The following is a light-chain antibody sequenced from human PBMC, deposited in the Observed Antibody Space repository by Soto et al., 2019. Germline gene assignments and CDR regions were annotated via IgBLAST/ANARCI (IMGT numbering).Light chain of an antibody. CDR1: QSVNSNH. CDR2: GAS. Sequence: ENVFTQSPGTPSFSPGEKTTPSCRASQSVNSNHLAWYQQRPGQAPRLLIYGASIRATGIPDRFSGSGSGTDFTLTISRLEPEDFAVFYCQQYGSSLVTFGQGTRLEIK. V-gene: IGKV3-20*01. CDR3: QQYGSSLVT. J-gene: IGKJ5*01.